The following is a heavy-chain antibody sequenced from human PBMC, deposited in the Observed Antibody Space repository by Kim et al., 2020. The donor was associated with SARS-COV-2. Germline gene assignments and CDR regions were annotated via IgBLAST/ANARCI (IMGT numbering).Heavy chain of an antibody. V-gene: IGHV4-31*03. Sequence: SETLSLTCTVSGGSISSGGYYWSWIRQHPGKGLEWIGYIYYSGSTYYNPSLKSRVTISVDTSKNQFSLKLSSVTAADTAVYYCARDCTAAAGTCRDYWGQGTLVTVSS. J-gene: IGHJ4*02. CDR3: ARDCTAAAGTCRDY. CDR1: GGSISSGGYY. CDR2: IYYSGST. D-gene: IGHD6-13*01.